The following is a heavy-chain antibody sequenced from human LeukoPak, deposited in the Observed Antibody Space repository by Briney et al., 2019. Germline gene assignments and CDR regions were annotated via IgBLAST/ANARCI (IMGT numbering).Heavy chain of an antibody. CDR3: ARVRIGWFDP. J-gene: IGHJ5*02. Sequence: SETLSLTCTVSGGSISSYYWSWIRQPPGKGRGWIGYIFYSGSSNYNPSLKSGATLSVNTSKNQFSLKVSSVTAADTAVYYCARVRIGWFDPGAREPWSPSPQ. CDR2: IFYSGSS. V-gene: IGHV4-59*01. D-gene: IGHD2-15*01. CDR1: GGSISSYY.